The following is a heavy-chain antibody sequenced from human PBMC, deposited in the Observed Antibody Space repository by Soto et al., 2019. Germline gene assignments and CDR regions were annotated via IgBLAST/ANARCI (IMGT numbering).Heavy chain of an antibody. J-gene: IGHJ4*02. Sequence: VGSLRLSGAASGFTFSSYAMSWVRQAPGKGLEWVSAISGSGGSTYYADSVKGRFTISRDNSKNTLYLQMNSLRAEDTAVYYCAKGGPDYYDSSGYYIFEHFDYWGQGTLVTVSS. D-gene: IGHD3-22*01. CDR3: AKGGPDYYDSSGYYIFEHFDY. CDR2: ISGSGGST. V-gene: IGHV3-23*01. CDR1: GFTFSSYA.